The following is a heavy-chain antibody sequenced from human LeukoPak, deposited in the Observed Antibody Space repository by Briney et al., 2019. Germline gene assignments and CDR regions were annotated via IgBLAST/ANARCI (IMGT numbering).Heavy chain of an antibody. CDR3: AKCLKGIPIYSRVC. CDR1: GLTFTSHG. CDR2: KSYDGSNK. J-gene: IGHJ6*01. Sequence: GRSLSLSWSAYGLTFTSHGIHCVSQAHGKGMEWEAVKSYDGSNKYCADFVKGLFTISRDNSKNALYLQMNSLRAEDTAVYYCAKCLKGIPIYSRVCWVQATTV. V-gene: IGHV3-30*18. D-gene: IGHD4-11*01.